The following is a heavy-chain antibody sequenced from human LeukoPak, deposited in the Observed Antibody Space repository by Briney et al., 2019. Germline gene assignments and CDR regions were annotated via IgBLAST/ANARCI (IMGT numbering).Heavy chain of an antibody. J-gene: IGHJ6*02. CDR1: GGSISSYY. D-gene: IGHD2-15*01. V-gene: IGHV4-59*01. CDR2: IYYSGST. Sequence: PSETLSLTCTVSGGSISSYYWSWIRQPPGKGLEWIGYIYYSGSTNYNPSLKSRVTISVDTSKNQFSLRLSSVTAADTAVYYCARDGDYGMDVWGQGTTVTVSS. CDR3: ARDGDYGMDV.